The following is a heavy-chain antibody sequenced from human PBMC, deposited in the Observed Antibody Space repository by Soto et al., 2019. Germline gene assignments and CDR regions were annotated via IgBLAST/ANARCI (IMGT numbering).Heavy chain of an antibody. CDR3: AKGNILGPARSGFE. V-gene: IGHV3-23*01. D-gene: IGHD2-15*01. Sequence: EVQLLESGGGLVQPGGSLRLSCAAAGFPFSTYAMNWVRQAPGKGLEWVSTICGSGYCTYYADSVKGRVTISRDNYKNQMVLQMNRVRVEDTDTNYCAKGNILGPARSGFEWGEGALFTISS. CDR2: ICGSGYCT. CDR1: GFPFSTYA. J-gene: IGHJ1*01.